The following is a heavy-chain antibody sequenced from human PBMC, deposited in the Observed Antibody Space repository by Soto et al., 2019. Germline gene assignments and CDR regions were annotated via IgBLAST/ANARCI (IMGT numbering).Heavy chain of an antibody. CDR1: GYSINSDDY. J-gene: IGHJ4*02. CDR3: ATSVGATYGDYGGGFNN. CDR2: IYHSVST. D-gene: IGHD4-17*01. V-gene: IGHV4-38-2*02. Sequence: KTSETLSLTCTVSGYSINSDDYWGWTRQPPGKGLEWIASIYHSVSTFYNPSLRSRVTISIDTSKNQFSLKLSSVTAADTAVYYCATSVGATYGDYGGGFNNWGQGTLVTVSS.